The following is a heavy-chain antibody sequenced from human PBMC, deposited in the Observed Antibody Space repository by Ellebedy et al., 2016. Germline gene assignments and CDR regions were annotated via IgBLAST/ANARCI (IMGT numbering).Heavy chain of an antibody. V-gene: IGHV3-23*01. CDR1: GFTFTTYA. CDR2: ISASGGST. D-gene: IGHD6-6*01. CDR3: ARIMSTSSSRAFDI. J-gene: IGHJ3*02. Sequence: GGSLRLXXVGGGFTFTTYAMNWVRQAPGKGLEWVTGISASGGSTYYSDSVKGRFTVSRDNSKNTVYLQMYRLRAEDTAVYSCARIMSTSSSRAFDIWGQGTMVTVSS.